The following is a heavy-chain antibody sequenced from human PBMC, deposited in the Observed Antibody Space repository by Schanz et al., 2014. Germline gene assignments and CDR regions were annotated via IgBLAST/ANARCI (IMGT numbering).Heavy chain of an antibody. V-gene: IGHV3-30*03. Sequence: ESGGTLVRPGGSLRLSCAASGFTFSTYAMAWVRQAPGKGLEWVALVSSDGNNDYYTDSVKGRFTISRDNAKNTLYLQMNTLRAEDTAVYYCARKMKLGVYGGKGHDALDIWGQGTMVTVSS. CDR3: ARKMKLGVYGGKGHDALDI. CDR2: VSSDGNND. D-gene: IGHD4-17*01. J-gene: IGHJ3*02. CDR1: GFTFSTYA.